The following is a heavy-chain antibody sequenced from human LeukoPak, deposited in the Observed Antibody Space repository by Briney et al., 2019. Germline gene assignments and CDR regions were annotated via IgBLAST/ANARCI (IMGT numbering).Heavy chain of an antibody. D-gene: IGHD1-26*01. J-gene: IGHJ5*02. CDR1: GGSISNYY. CDR3: ARESGGWFDP. CDR2: IYYSGIT. V-gene: IGHV4-59*01. Sequence: PSETLSLTCTVSGGSISNYYWSWIRQPPGKGLEWIGYIYYSGITNYNPSLKSRVTMSVDTSNNQFSLKLSSATAADTAVYYCARESGGWFDPWGQGTLVTVSS.